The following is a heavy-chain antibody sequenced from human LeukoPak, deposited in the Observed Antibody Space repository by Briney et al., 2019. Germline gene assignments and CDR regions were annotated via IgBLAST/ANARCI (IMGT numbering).Heavy chain of an antibody. CDR1: GFTFSSYA. CDR2: IRYDGSNK. Sequence: SGGSLRLSCAASGFTFSSYAMSWVRQAPGKGLEWVAFIRYDGSNKYYADSVKGRFTISRDNSKNTLYLQMNSLRAEDTAVYYCAKGSRWELYYYYYMDVWGKGTTVTVSS. V-gene: IGHV3-30*02. J-gene: IGHJ6*03. CDR3: AKGSRWELYYYYYMDV. D-gene: IGHD1-26*01.